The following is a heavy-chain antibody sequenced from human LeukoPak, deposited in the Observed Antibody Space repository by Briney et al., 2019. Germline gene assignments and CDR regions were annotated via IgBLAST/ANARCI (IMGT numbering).Heavy chain of an antibody. D-gene: IGHD3-22*01. V-gene: IGHV3-7*01. CDR1: GFSFSSHW. CDR3: ARGPLSGSGYPFRH. CDR2: IKHDGSEK. J-gene: IGHJ1*01. Sequence: GGSLRLSCADSGFSFSSHWMSWVRQAPGKGLEWVANIKHDGSEKYYVDSVKGRFAISRDNAKNSLYLQMNSLRAEDTAVYYCARGPLSGSGYPFRHWGQGTLVTVSS.